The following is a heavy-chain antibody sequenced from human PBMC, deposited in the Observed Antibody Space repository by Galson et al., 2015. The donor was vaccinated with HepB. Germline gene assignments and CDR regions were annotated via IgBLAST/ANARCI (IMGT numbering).Heavy chain of an antibody. CDR1: DFRVSSYY. D-gene: IGHD4-23*01. Sequence: SLRLSCAASDFRVSSYYMNWVRQVPGKGLEWVAVIHNTGNTFYADSVRGRFTISRDISQNMAHLQVNNLRVEDTAIYYCARERWYYLDYWGQGALVTVSS. CDR2: IHNTGNT. V-gene: IGHV3-53*01. J-gene: IGHJ4*02. CDR3: ARERWYYLDY.